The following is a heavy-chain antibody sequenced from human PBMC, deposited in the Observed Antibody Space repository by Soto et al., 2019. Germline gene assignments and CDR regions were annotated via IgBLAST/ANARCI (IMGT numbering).Heavy chain of an antibody. V-gene: IGHV3-7*01. CDR3: GTADRGTAAGGTVQ. Sequence: EVQVVESGGGLVQPGGSLRLSCAASGFTLSTYWMTWVRQAPGKGLEWVANIKQDGSEKYYGDSVKGRFTVSRDNAKNSLYLQMNSLRTEDTAVYYCGTADRGTAAGGTVQWGQGTLVTVSS. J-gene: IGHJ4*02. CDR2: IKQDGSEK. CDR1: GFTLSTYW. D-gene: IGHD6-13*01.